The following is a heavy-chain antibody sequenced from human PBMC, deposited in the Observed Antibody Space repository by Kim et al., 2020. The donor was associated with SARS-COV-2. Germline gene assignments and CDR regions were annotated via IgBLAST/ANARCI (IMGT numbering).Heavy chain of an antibody. J-gene: IGHJ4*02. Sequence: RYSPSFQGQVTISADKSISTAYLQWSSLKASDTAIYYCARHVGSGPPNYWGQGTLVTVSS. V-gene: IGHV5-51*01. D-gene: IGHD6-19*01. CDR3: ARHVGSGPPNY.